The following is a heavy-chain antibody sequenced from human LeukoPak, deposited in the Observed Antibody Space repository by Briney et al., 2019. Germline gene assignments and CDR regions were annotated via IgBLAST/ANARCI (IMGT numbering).Heavy chain of an antibody. CDR1: GGSISSYY. CDR3: ARAHRRLHAFDI. V-gene: IGHV4-59*01. CDR2: IYYSGST. Sequence: SETLSLTCTVSGGSISSYYWSWIRQPPGKGLEWIGYIYYSGSTNYNPSLKSRVTISVDTSKNQFSLKLSSVTAADTAVYYCARAHRRLHAFDIWGQGTMVTVSS. J-gene: IGHJ3*02.